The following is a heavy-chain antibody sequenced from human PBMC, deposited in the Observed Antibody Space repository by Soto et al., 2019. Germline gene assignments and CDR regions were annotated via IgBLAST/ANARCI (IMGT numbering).Heavy chain of an antibody. Sequence: ASVKVSCKASGYTFTSYAMHWVRQAPGQRLEWMGWINAGNGNTKYSQKFQGRVTITRDTSASTAYMELSSLRSEDTAVYYCARDLSSGYYFPGLGYGMDVWGQGTTVTVS. J-gene: IGHJ6*02. D-gene: IGHD3-22*01. V-gene: IGHV1-3*01. CDR2: INAGNGNT. CDR1: GYTFTSYA. CDR3: ARDLSSGYYFPGLGYGMDV.